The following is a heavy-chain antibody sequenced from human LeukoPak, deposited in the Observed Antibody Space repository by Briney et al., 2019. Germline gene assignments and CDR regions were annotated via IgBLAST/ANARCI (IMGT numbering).Heavy chain of an antibody. CDR1: GYRFTDYY. J-gene: IGHJ4*02. CDR2: INPNSGGT. Sequence: GASVKVSCKASGYRFTDYYIHWVRQAPGQGLEWMGWINPNSGGTNYAQKFQGRVTMTGDTSISTAYMELSRLRSDDTAVYYCAREPRPRGGWFVSDWGQGTLVTVSS. V-gene: IGHV1-2*02. D-gene: IGHD6-19*01. CDR3: AREPRPRGGWFVSD.